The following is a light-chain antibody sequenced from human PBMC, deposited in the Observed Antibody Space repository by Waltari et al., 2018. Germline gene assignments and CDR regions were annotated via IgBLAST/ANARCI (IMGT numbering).Light chain of an antibody. V-gene: IGLV2-11*01. J-gene: IGLJ2*01. CDR1: SSDVGGYNY. CDR2: DVT. Sequence: QSALTQPRSVSGSPGQSVAISCTGTSSDVGGYNYVSWYQQHPGKAPKLMIYDVTKRPSGVPDRFSGSTSGNTASLTISGLQADDEADYYCCSYAGPFGGGTKLTVL. CDR3: CSYAGP.